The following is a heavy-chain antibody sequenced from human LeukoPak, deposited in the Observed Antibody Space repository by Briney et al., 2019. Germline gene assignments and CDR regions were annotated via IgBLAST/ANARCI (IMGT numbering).Heavy chain of an antibody. J-gene: IGHJ4*02. CDR3: ARAPRETTTNFDY. CDR2: IYYSGST. D-gene: IGHD1-1*01. Sequence: SQTLSLTCTVSGGSISSGGYYWSWIRQHPGKGLEWFGYIYYSGSTYYNPSLKSRVTISVDTSKNQFSLKLSSVTAADTAVYYCARAPRETTTNFDYWGQGTLVTVSS. CDR1: GGSISSGGYY. V-gene: IGHV4-31*03.